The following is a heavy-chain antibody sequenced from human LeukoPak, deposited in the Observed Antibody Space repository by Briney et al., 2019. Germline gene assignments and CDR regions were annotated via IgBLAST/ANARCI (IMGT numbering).Heavy chain of an antibody. Sequence: SETLSLTCTVSSGSINTPNYYWGWVRLPPGKALEGIGNIFYKGGTYYTPSLKSRVTISLDTSRNQFSLKLNSVTAADTAVYYCAKSNGYGLMDIWGQGTMVTVSS. J-gene: IGHJ3*02. CDR2: IFYKGGT. D-gene: IGHD3-22*01. CDR3: AKSNGYGLMDI. CDR1: SGSINTPNYY. V-gene: IGHV4-39*07.